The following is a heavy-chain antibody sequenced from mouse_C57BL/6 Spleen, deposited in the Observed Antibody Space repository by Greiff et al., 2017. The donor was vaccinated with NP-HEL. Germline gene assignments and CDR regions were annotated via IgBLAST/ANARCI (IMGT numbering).Heavy chain of an antibody. V-gene: IGHV1-82*01. D-gene: IGHD2-5*01. J-gene: IGHJ1*03. CDR3: SRVAYYSNYGWYFDV. CDR1: GYAFSSSW. CDR2: IYPGDGDT. Sequence: VQLQQSGPELVKPGASVKISCKASGYAFSSSWMNWVKQRPGKGLEWIGRIYPGDGDTNYNGKFKGKATLTADKSSSTAYMQLSSLTSEDSAVYFWSRVAYYSNYGWYFDVWGTGTTVTVSS.